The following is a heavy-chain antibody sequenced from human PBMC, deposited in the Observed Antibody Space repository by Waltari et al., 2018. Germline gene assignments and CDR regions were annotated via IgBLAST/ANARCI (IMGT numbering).Heavy chain of an antibody. J-gene: IGHJ5*02. CDR2: SKPNSGGT. CDR3: ASFRVNNWFDP. V-gene: IGHV1-2*06. Sequence: QVQLVQSGAEVKKPGASVKVSCKASGYTFTSYDINWVRQATGQGLEWMGRSKPNSGGTNYAQKFQDRVTMTRDTSISTADMELSRLRSDDTAVYYCASFRVNNWFDPWGQGTLVTVSS. CDR1: GYTFTSYD. D-gene: IGHD2-8*01.